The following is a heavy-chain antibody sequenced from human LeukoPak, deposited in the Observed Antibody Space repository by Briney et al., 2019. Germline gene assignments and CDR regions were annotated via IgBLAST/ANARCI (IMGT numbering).Heavy chain of an antibody. V-gene: IGHV4-59*08. Sequence: PSETLSLTCTVSGVSITSNYWSWIRQPPGKGLEWIGYIHNSGGTNYNPSLKSRVTISADTSKNQFSLKLSSVTAADTAVYYCARHDVFWGGLRYYFVYWGEGTLVTVSS. CDR3: ARHDVFWGGLRYYFVY. J-gene: IGHJ4*02. D-gene: IGHD3-3*01. CDR1: GVSITSNY. CDR2: IHNSGGT.